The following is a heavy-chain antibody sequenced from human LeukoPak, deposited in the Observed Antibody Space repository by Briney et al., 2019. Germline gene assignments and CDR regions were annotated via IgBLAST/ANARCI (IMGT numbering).Heavy chain of an antibody. V-gene: IGHV3-23*01. D-gene: IGHD2-15*01. CDR1: GFTFSSYA. J-gene: IGHJ4*02. CDR3: AKALALGYCSGGSCYGRYDY. CDR2: ISGSGGST. Sequence: GGSLRLSCAASGFTFSSYAMSWVRQAPGKGLEWVSDISGSGGSTHYADSVKGRFTISRDNSKNTLSLQMNSLRAEDTAVYYCAKALALGYCSGGSCYGRYDYWGQGTLVTVSS.